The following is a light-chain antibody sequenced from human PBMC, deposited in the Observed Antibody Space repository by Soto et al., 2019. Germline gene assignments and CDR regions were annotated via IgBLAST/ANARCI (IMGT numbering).Light chain of an antibody. CDR2: ANT. Sequence: QSVLTQPPSVSGAPGQRVTISCTGSSSNIGAGYDVHWYQQLPGTAPKLLIYANTNRPSGVPDRFSGSTSGTSASLAITGLQPEDEADYFCQSYDSSLSGSKVLFGGGTQLTVL. CDR3: QSYDSSLSGSKVL. J-gene: IGLJ2*01. CDR1: SSNIGAGYD. V-gene: IGLV1-40*01.